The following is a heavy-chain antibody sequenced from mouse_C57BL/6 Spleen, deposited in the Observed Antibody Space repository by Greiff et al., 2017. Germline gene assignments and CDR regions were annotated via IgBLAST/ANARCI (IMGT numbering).Heavy chain of an antibody. J-gene: IGHJ2*01. CDR2: IYPSDSET. CDR1: GYTFTSYW. Sequence: QVQLQQSGAELVRPGSSVKLSCKASGYTFTSYWMDWVKQRPGQGLEWIGNIYPSDSETHYNQKFKDKATLTVAKSSSTAYMQRSSLTAEDSAVYYSARRGKGGYFDYWGQGTTLTVSS. V-gene: IGHV1-61*01. CDR3: ARRGKGGYFDY.